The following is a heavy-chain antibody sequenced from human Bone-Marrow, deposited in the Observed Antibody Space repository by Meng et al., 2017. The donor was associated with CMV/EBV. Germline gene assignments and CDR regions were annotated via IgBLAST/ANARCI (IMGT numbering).Heavy chain of an antibody. V-gene: IGHV2-5*02. D-gene: IGHD1-14*01. CDR3: AHTPSAGDFDY. J-gene: IGHJ4*02. CDR2: IYWDDDK. CDR1: RFSLNTSGVG. Sequence: CTFSRFSLNTSGVGVGWIRQPPGQALEWLALIYWDDDKRYSPSLRSRLTITKDTSKNQVVLKMTNMAPVDTATYYCAHTPSAGDFDYWGQGTLVTVSS.